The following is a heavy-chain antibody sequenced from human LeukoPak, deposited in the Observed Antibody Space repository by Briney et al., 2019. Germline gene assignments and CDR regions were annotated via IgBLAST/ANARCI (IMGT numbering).Heavy chain of an antibody. CDR3: AKSLANFDFDS. CDR2: VSGSGGSA. CDR1: GFTFSRYA. Sequence: PGGSLRLSCAASGFTFSRYAMSWVRQAPGKGLEWVSTVSGSGGSAYYADSVKGRFTISGDNSKNTLYLQMNSLRAEDTAVYYCAKSLANFDFDSWGQGTLVTVSS. D-gene: IGHD1-1*01. J-gene: IGHJ4*02. V-gene: IGHV3-23*01.